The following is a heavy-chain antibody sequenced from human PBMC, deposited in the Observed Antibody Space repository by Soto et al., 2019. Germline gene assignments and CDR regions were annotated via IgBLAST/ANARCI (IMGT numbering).Heavy chain of an antibody. CDR2: ISSSSSTI. V-gene: IGHV3-48*01. CDR3: ASSSKGSY. D-gene: IGHD2-2*01. J-gene: IGHJ4*02. CDR1: GFTFSSYS. Sequence: GGSLRLSCAASGFTFSSYSMNWVRQAPGKGLEWVSYISSSSSTIYYADSVKGRFTISRDNAKNSLYLQMNSLRAEDTAVYYCASSSKGSYWGQGTLVTVSS.